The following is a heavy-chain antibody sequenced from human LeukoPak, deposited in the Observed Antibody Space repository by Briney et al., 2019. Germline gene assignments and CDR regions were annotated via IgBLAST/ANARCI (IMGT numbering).Heavy chain of an antibody. V-gene: IGHV3-21*01. J-gene: IGHJ4*02. D-gene: IGHD3-3*01. Sequence: GGSLRLSCAASGFTFSSYSMNWVRQAPGKGLEWVLSISTSSSYIYYADSVKGRFTISRDNAKNSLFLQMNSLRAEDTAAYYCARGTYDFVQIDYWGQGTLVTVSS. CDR3: ARGTYDFVQIDY. CDR1: GFTFSSYS. CDR2: ISTSSSYI.